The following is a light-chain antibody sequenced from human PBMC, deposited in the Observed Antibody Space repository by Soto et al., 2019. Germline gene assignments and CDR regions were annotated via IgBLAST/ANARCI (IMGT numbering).Light chain of an antibody. J-gene: IGLJ2*01. Sequence: QSALTQPASVSGSPGQSITISCTGTSGDVGTYNLVSWYQQHPGKAPKLIIYEGSKRPSGVSNRFSGSKSGITASLTISGLQAEDEADYYCCSYATTNTPFGGGTKLTVL. CDR3: CSYATTNTP. V-gene: IGLV2-23*01. CDR1: SGDVGTYNL. CDR2: EGS.